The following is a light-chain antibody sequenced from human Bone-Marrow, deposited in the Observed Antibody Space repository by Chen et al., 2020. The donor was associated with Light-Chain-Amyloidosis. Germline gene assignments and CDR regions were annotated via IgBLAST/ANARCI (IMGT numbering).Light chain of an antibody. Sequence: QSALTQPASVSGSPGQSITITWPGTSSDVWSYNLVSWYQQHPGKAPKCMIYEVNKRPSGVSNRFSGSKSGNTASLTIPGLQAEYEADYYCCSYAGSSTLVFGGGTKVTVL. CDR2: EVN. CDR3: CSYAGSSTLV. CDR1: SSDVWSYNL. V-gene: IGLV2-23*02. J-gene: IGLJ3*02.